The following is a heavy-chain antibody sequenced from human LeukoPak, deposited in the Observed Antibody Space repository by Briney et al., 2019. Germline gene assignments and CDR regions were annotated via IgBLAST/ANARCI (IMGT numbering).Heavy chain of an antibody. J-gene: IGHJ2*01. Sequence: SETLSLTCTVSGVSISSYYWSWIRQPPGKGLEWIGYVYYSESTNYNPSLKSRVTISVDTSKNQFSLKLSSVTAADTAVYYCARDMADIGPNWYFDLWGRGTLVTVSS. CDR1: GVSISSYY. V-gene: IGHV4-59*01. D-gene: IGHD2-15*01. CDR2: VYYSEST. CDR3: ARDMADIGPNWYFDL.